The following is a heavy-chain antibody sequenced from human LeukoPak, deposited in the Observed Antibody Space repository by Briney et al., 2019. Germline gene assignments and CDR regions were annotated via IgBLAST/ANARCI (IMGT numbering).Heavy chain of an antibody. CDR1: GFTFSSYW. Sequence: PGGSLRLSCAASGFTFSSYWMSWVRQAPGKGLEWVAVIWYDGSNKYYADSVKGRFTISRDNSKNTLYLQMNSLRAEDTAVYYCARDYIAVAGNHFDYWGQGTLVTVSS. V-gene: IGHV3-33*08. CDR2: IWYDGSNK. CDR3: ARDYIAVAGNHFDY. J-gene: IGHJ4*02. D-gene: IGHD6-19*01.